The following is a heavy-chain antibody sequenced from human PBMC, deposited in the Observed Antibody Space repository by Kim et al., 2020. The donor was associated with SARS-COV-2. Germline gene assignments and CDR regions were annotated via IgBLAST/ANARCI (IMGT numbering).Heavy chain of an antibody. V-gene: IGHV4-39*01. D-gene: IGHD3-10*01. J-gene: IGHJ6*02. CDR3: ASQTSEFGELLDVLHLISRAGYYYYGMDV. CDR1: GGSISSSSYY. Sequence: SETLSLTCTVSGGSISSSSYYWGWIRQPPGKGLEWIGSIYYSGSTYYNPSLKSRVTISVDTSKNQFSLKLSSVTAADTAVYYCASQTSEFGELLDVLHLISRAGYYYYGMDVWGQGTTVTVSS. CDR2: IYYSGST.